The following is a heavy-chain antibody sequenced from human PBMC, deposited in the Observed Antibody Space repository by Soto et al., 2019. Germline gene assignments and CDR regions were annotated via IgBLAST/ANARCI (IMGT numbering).Heavy chain of an antibody. J-gene: IGHJ5*02. D-gene: IGHD6-13*01. CDR3: ARSPVYSKQLFPFDP. V-gene: IGHV4-31*03. Sequence: QVQLQESGPGLVKPSQTLSLTCTVSGGSISSGGYYWSWLRQHPGKGLEWIGYVYYSGSTYYNPYHKRRVPLSVDTHKNQFSLKLSSVNAADTAVYYCARSPVYSKQLFPFDPWGQGTPVTVSS. CDR2: VYYSGST. CDR1: GGSISSGGYY.